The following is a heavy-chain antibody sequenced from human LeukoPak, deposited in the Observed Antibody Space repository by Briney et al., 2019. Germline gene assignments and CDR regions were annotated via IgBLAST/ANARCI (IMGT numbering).Heavy chain of an antibody. D-gene: IGHD6-19*01. CDR2: ISINAII. CDR1: GFTFSDYY. CDR3: TRGGRIAVAGSYYFDD. J-gene: IGHJ4*02. Sequence: WGTLRLSCAASGFTFSDYYMSWIRQAPVKGQESLSCISINAIIYYSDSVQGRFTIARDKARNSLYVQMKSLRAEDTAVYYCTRGGRIAVAGSYYFDDWGQGTLVT. V-gene: IGHV3-11*04.